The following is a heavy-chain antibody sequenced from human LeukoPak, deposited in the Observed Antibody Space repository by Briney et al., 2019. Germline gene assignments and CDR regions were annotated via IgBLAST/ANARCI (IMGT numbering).Heavy chain of an antibody. D-gene: IGHD3-22*01. J-gene: IGHJ4*02. V-gene: IGHV3-7*05. CDR1: GFTFSSYW. Sequence: GGSLRLSCAASGFTFSSYWMTWVRQAPGKGLEWVANIKEDGSEKYYVDSVKGRFTISRDNAKNSVYLQMNSLRAEDTAVYFCAKANRITMIVPLDYWGQGTLVTVSS. CDR3: AKANRITMIVPLDY. CDR2: IKEDGSEK.